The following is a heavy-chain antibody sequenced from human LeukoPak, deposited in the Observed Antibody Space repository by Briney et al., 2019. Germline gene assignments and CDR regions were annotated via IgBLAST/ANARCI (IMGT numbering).Heavy chain of an antibody. CDR2: LNPNSGGT. V-gene: IGHV1-2*02. CDR3: ARERRDIVVVPAAIFDY. CDR1: GYTFTGYY. D-gene: IGHD2-2*01. J-gene: IGHJ4*02. Sequence: GASVKVSCKESGYTFTGYYMHWGRQAPGQGLEWMGWLNPNSGGTNYAQKFQGTVTMTRDTSISTAYMELSRLRSDDTAVYYCARERRDIVVVPAAIFDYWGQGTLVTVSS.